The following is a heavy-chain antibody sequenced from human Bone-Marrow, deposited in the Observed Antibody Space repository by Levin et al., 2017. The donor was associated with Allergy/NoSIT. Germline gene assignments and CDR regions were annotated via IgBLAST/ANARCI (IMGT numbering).Heavy chain of an antibody. CDR1: GGSVSSGSYY. J-gene: IGHJ6*02. V-gene: IGHV4-61*01. D-gene: IGHD3-9*01. CDR2: IYYSGST. Sequence: PSETLSLTCTVSGGSVSSGSYYWSWIRQPPGKGLEWIGYIYYSGSTNYNPSLKSRVTISVDTSKNQFSLKLSSVTAADTAVYYCARDGSHYDILTGQYYYYGMDVWGQGTTVTVSS. CDR3: ARDGSHYDILTGQYYYYGMDV.